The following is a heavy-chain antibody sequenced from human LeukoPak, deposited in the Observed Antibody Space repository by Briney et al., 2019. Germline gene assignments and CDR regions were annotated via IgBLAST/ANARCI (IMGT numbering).Heavy chain of an antibody. CDR3: ARDSGSYTQYNFDY. J-gene: IGHJ4*02. Sequence: AGGSLRLSCAASGFTFSSYEMSWVRQAPGKGLEWVSYISSGGSTIYYTDSVKGRFAISRDNAKNSLYLEMNSLRAEDTALYYCARDSGSYTQYNFDYWGQGTLVTVSS. V-gene: IGHV3-48*03. CDR1: GFTFSSYE. CDR2: ISSGGSTI. D-gene: IGHD1-26*01.